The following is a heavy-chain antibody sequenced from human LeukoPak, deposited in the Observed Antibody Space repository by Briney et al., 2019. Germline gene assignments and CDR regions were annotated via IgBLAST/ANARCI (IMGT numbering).Heavy chain of an antibody. Sequence: SETLSLTCTVSGGSISSYYWSWIRQPPGKGLEWIGYIYYSGSTNYNPSLKSRVTISVDTSKNQFSLRLSSVTATDMAVYFCARLGYSVSWTDCWGQGILVTVSS. D-gene: IGHD6-13*01. CDR2: IYYSGST. V-gene: IGHV4-59*08. CDR3: ARLGYSVSWTDC. CDR1: GGSISSYY. J-gene: IGHJ4*02.